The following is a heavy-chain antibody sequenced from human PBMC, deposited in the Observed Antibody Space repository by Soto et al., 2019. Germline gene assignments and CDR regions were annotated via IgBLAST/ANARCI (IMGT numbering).Heavy chain of an antibody. CDR1: GFTFSTYG. CDR2: ISYDGSNK. J-gene: IGHJ4*02. Sequence: QVQLVESGGGVVQPGRSLRLSCAASGFTFSTYGMHWVRQAPGKGLEWVAVISYDGSNKYYADSVKGRFTISRDNSKNTLYLQMSSRRAEDTAVYYCANGCSYSVIDYWGQGNLGTVSS. CDR3: ANGCSYSVIDY. V-gene: IGHV3-30*18. D-gene: IGHD3-10*02.